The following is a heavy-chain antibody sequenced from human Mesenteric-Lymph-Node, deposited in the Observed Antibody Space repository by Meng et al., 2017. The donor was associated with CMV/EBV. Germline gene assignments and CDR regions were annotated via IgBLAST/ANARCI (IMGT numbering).Heavy chain of an antibody. CDR3: ATAPIYQLPDY. V-gene: IGHV4-30-4*01. CDR2: IYYSGST. J-gene: IGHJ4*02. CDR1: GGSISSGDYY. D-gene: IGHD2-2*01. Sequence: SETLSLTCIVSGGSISSGDYYWSWIRQPPGKGLEWIGYIYYSGSTYYNPSLKSRVTISVDTSKSQFSLKVRSVTAADTAVYYCATAPIYQLPDYWGQGTLVTVSS.